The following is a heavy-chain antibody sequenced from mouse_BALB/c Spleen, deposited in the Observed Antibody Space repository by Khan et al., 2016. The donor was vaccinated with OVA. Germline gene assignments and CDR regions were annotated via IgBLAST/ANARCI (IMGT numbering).Heavy chain of an antibody. J-gene: IGHJ2*01. CDR2: ISYSGRT. CDR3: SRSVPITAVVATDFDY. Sequence: EVQLQESGPGLVKPSQSLSLTCTVTGYSITSDYAWNWIRQFPGNKLEWMGYISYSGRTSYNPSLKSRISITRDTSKNQFFLHLKSVTTEDTSTYFCSRSVPITAVVATDFDYWDQGTTLTVSS. D-gene: IGHD1-1*01. CDR1: GYSITSDYA. V-gene: IGHV3-2*02.